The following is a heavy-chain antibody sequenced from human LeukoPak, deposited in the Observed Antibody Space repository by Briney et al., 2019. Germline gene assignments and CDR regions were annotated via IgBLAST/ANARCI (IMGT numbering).Heavy chain of an antibody. Sequence: SETLSLTCGVYGGSFSAYFWSWIRQPPGKGLEWIGEINHSGGTNYNPSLKSRVTISVDTSKNRFSLKLSSVTAADTSVYYCERGRATGATRPFDIWGQGTMVTVSS. V-gene: IGHV4-34*01. CDR3: ERGRATGATRPFDI. CDR1: GGSFSAYF. CDR2: INHSGGT. D-gene: IGHD1-26*01. J-gene: IGHJ3*02.